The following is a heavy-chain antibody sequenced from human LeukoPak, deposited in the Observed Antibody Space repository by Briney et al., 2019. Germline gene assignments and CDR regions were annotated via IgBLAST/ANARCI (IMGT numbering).Heavy chain of an antibody. D-gene: IGHD2-15*01. J-gene: IGHJ4*02. CDR3: ARDGGSYYFDY. CDR2: ISYDGSNK. Sequence: GGSLRLSCEASGFTFSSYVMHWVHQAPGKGLEWVAVISYDGSNKYYADSVKGRFTISRDNSKNTLYVQLNSLRDEDTAVYYCARDGGSYYFDYWGQGTLVTVS. CDR1: GFTFSSYV. V-gene: IGHV3-30-3*01.